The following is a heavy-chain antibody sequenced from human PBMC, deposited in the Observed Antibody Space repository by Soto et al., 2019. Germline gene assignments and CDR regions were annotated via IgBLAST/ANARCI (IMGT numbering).Heavy chain of an antibody. V-gene: IGHV1-46*02. Sequence: QVQLVQSGPEVRKPGASVRLSCATSGYNFNQYYIHWVRQAPGQGLGWMGIINLRGGTTEYAHKFRGRVTVTGDTSTRTAYMELSSLRSEDTAVYFCERGPDDSDVPRWDHWGQGTLITVSS. J-gene: IGHJ4*02. D-gene: IGHD4-17*01. CDR3: ERGPDDSDVPRWDH. CDR1: GYNFNQYY. CDR2: INLRGGTT.